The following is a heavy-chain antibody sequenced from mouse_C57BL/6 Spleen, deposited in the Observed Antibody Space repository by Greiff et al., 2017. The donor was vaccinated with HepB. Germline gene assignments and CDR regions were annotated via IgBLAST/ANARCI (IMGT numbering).Heavy chain of an antibody. J-gene: IGHJ3*01. CDR2: IYPGDGDT. V-gene: IGHV1-82*01. Sequence: QVQLQQSGPELVKPEASVKISCKASGYAFSSSWMNWVKQRPGKGLEWIGRIYPGDGDTNYNGKFKGKATLTADKSSSTAYMQLSSLTSEDSAVYFCARETVVPFAYWGQGTLVTVSA. D-gene: IGHD1-1*01. CDR1: GYAFSSSW. CDR3: ARETVVPFAY.